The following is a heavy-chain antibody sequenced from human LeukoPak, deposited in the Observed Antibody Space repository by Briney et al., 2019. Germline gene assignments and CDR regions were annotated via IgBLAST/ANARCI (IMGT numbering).Heavy chain of an antibody. CDR2: INHSGST. J-gene: IGHJ4*02. CDR1: GGSFSGYY. D-gene: IGHD6-19*01. V-gene: IGHV4-34*01. CDR3: ARGGPETGYSSGWDGDY. Sequence: SETLSLTCAVYGGSFSGYYWSWIRQPPGKGLEWIGEINHSGSTNYNPSLKSRVTISVDTSKNQFSLKPSSVTAADTAVYYCARGGPETGYSSGWDGDYWGQGTLVTVSS.